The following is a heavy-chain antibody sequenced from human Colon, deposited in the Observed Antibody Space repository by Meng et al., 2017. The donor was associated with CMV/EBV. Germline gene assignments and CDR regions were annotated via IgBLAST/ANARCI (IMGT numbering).Heavy chain of an antibody. J-gene: IGHJ6*02. CDR1: GITFSSYW. D-gene: IGHD3-3*01. CDR3: ARDTWYYDFWSGHIGGYGMGV. Sequence: GESLKISCAASGITFSSYWMHWVRQAPGKGLVWVSRINPDGSSTNYADSVKGRFTVSRDNGKNTLFLEMNSLRAEDTAVYYCARDTWYYDFWSGHIGGYGMGVWGQGTTVTVSS. V-gene: IGHV3-74*01. CDR2: INPDGSST.